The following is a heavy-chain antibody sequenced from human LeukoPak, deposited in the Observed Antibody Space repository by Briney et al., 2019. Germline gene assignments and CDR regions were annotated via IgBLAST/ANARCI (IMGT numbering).Heavy chain of an antibody. CDR2: IIPIFGTA. CDR1: GGTFSSYA. CDR3: AKLGEMATIVGAFDI. J-gene: IGHJ3*02. V-gene: IGHV1-69*13. Sequence: SVTVSCKASGGTFSSYAISWVRQAPGQGLEWMGGIIPIFGTANYAQKFQGRVTITADESTSTAYMELSSLRSEDTAVYYCAKLGEMATIVGAFDIWGQGTMVTVSS. D-gene: IGHD5-24*01.